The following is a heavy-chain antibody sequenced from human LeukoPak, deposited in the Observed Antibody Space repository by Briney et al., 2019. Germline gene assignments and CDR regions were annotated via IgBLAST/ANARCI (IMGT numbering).Heavy chain of an antibody. V-gene: IGHV3-23*01. CDR3: AKVMVGGYYYFAFDI. D-gene: IGHD3-22*01. Sequence: GGSLRLSCAASGFTFSSYAMSWVRQAPGKGLEWVSSISGSGNRTYYADSVKGRFTISRDNSKNTLFLQMNSLRAEDTAVYYCAKVMVGGYYYFAFDIWGQGTMVTVSS. CDR1: GFTFSSYA. J-gene: IGHJ3*02. CDR2: ISGSGNRT.